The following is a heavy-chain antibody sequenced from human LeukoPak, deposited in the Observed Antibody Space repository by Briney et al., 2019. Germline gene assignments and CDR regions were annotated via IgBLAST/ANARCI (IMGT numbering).Heavy chain of an antibody. Sequence: SETLSLTCTVSGGSISSSSYYWGWIRQPPGKGLEWIGSIYYSGSTSYNPSLKSRVTISVDTSKNQFSLKLSSVTAADTAVYYCGTNAGGYYDSSGYYGYWGQGTLVTVSS. V-gene: IGHV4-39*01. D-gene: IGHD3-22*01. CDR3: GTNAGGYYDSSGYYGY. CDR1: GGSISSSSYY. CDR2: IYYSGST. J-gene: IGHJ4*02.